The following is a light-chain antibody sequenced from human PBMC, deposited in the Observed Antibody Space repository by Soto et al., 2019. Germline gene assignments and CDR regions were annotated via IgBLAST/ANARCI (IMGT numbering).Light chain of an antibody. V-gene: IGLV2-14*01. J-gene: IGLJ2*01. Sequence: QSALTQPASVSGSPGQSITISCTGTSSDVGGYNYVSWYQQQPGKAPKLMIYEVSNRPSGVSNRFSGSKSGNTASLTISGLQAEDEVEYYCSSYTSSSTLGVFGGGTKLTVL. CDR3: SSYTSSSTLGV. CDR2: EVS. CDR1: SSDVGGYNY.